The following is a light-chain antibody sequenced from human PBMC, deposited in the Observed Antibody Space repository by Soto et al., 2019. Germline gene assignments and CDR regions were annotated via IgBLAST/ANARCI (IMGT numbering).Light chain of an antibody. V-gene: IGLV2-11*01. Sequence: QSALTQPRSVSGSPGQSVTISCTGTSSDVGGYNYVSWYQQHPGKAPKLMIYDVSKRPSGVPDRFSGSKSGNTASLTISGLQAEDEADYYCSSYTSSSTLVFGTGTKVTVL. CDR1: SSDVGGYNY. CDR2: DVS. CDR3: SSYTSSSTLV. J-gene: IGLJ1*01.